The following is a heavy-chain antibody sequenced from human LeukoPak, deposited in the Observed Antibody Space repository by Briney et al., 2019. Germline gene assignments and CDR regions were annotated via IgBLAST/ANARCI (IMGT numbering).Heavy chain of an antibody. CDR1: GGSFSDYY. D-gene: IGHD3-10*01. CDR3: ARHGGSGAPDN. Sequence: PSETLSLTCAVYGGSFSDYYWDWVRQPPGKGLEWIGSIYYTGSTHYNPSLKSRVTISVDTSKNHFSLKLNSVTATDTAVYYCARHGGSGAPDNWGQGTLVTVSS. CDR2: IYYTGST. V-gene: IGHV4-39*01. J-gene: IGHJ4*02.